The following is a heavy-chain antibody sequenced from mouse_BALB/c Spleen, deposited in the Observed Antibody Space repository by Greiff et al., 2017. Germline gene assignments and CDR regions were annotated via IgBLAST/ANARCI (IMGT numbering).Heavy chain of an antibody. Sequence: EVKLVESGGGLVQPKGSLKLSCAASGFTFNTYAMNWVRQAPGKGLEWVARIRSKSNNYATYYADSVKDRFTISRDDSQSMLYLQMNNLKTEDTAMYYCVRGRYDSWYFDVWGAGTTVTVSS. V-gene: IGHV10-1*02. J-gene: IGHJ1*01. CDR3: VRGRYDSWYFDV. CDR2: IRSKSNNYAT. D-gene: IGHD2-4*01. CDR1: GFTFNTYA.